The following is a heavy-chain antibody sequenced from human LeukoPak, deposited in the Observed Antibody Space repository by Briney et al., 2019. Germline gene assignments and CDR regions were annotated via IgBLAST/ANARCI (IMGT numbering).Heavy chain of an antibody. CDR2: IVVGSGNT. J-gene: IGHJ4*02. Sequence: SGKVSCKASGFTFTSSAMQWVRQARGQRLEGIGGIVVGSGNTNYAQKFQERVTITRDMSTSTAYMGLSSLRSEDTAVYYCAAVIGYDSSGTFDYWGQGTLVTVSS. CDR1: GFTFTSSA. CDR3: AAVIGYDSSGTFDY. V-gene: IGHV1-58*02. D-gene: IGHD3-22*01.